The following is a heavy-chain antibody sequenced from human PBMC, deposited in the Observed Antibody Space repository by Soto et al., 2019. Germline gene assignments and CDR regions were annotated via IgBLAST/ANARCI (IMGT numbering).Heavy chain of an antibody. D-gene: IGHD6-19*01. Sequence: WGSLRLSCAASGFTFSNYDIIFVRQAPLKWLEWVSAISVSGDTTYYADSVKGRFTISRDNSKNTLYLQMNTLRAEDTAVYYCAKNRNTGVAGTSCWFGPWGQGTLVTVSS. CDR1: GFTFSNYD. V-gene: IGHV3-23*01. CDR3: AKNRNTGVAGTSCWFGP. J-gene: IGHJ5*02. CDR2: ISVSGDTT.